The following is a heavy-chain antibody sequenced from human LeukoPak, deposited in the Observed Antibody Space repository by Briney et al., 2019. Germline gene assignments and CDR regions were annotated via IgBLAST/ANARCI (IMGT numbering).Heavy chain of an antibody. Sequence: ASVKVSCKASVYTVTVCCMGWGRYAPGQGLEWMGWINPNSGGTNYAQKFQGRVTMTRDASISTAYMELRRLGSADTARDCCGRDRHLHSFGFVSRFDHWGQGTLVTVSS. CDR1: VYTVTVCC. D-gene: IGHD5-18*01. V-gene: IGHV1-2*02. CDR2: INPNSGGT. CDR3: GRDRHLHSFGFVSRFDH. J-gene: IGHJ4*02.